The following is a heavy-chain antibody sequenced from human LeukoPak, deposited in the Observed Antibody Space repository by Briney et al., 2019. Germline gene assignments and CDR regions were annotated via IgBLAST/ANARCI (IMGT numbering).Heavy chain of an antibody. CDR1: GGSFSGYY. J-gene: IGHJ4*02. CDR3: ARRWEVKITFGGVIVPFDY. D-gene: IGHD3-16*02. Sequence: SETLSLTCAVYGGSFSGYYWSWIRQPPGKGLEWIGEINHSGSTNYNPSLKSRVTISVDTSKNQFSLKLSSVTAVDTAVYYCARRWEVKITFGGVIVPFDYWGQGTLVTVSS. CDR2: INHSGST. V-gene: IGHV4-34*01.